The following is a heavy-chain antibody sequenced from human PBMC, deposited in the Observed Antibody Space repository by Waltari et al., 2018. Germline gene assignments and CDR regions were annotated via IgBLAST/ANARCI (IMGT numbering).Heavy chain of an antibody. CDR1: GGTFSSYA. J-gene: IGHJ6*02. D-gene: IGHD1-7*01. CDR2: IIPIFGTA. CDR3: ARRGVTGTEEILDYYYGMDV. Sequence: QVQLVQSGAEVKKPGSSVKVSCKASGGTFSSYAISWVRPAPGQGLEWMGGIIPIFGTANYAQKFQGRVTITTDESTSTAYMELSSLRSEDTAVYYCARRGVTGTEEILDYYYGMDVWGQGTTVTVSS. V-gene: IGHV1-69*05.